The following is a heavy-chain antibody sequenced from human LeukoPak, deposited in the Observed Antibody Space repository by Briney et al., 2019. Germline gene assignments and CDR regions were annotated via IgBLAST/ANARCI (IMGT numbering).Heavy chain of an antibody. CDR1: GYCFTWYW. D-gene: IGHD3-3*01. CDR3: ASTYYDFWSGYYKGDNWFDP. Sequence: GESLKISCKCSGYCFTWYWIGWVRQMPGKGLEWMGIIYPCDSDTRYNPSLQSHDTISDDNSISTAYLQWRSIKRSDPVFYCGASTYYDFWSGYYKGDNWFDPWGQGTLVTVSS. V-gene: IGHV5-51*01. J-gene: IGHJ5*02. CDR2: IYPCDSDT.